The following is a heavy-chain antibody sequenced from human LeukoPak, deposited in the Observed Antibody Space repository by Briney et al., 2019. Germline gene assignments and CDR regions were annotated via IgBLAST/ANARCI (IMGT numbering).Heavy chain of an antibody. Sequence: GGSLRLSCAASGFTFSSYAMSWVRQAPGKGLEWVSAISGSGGSTYYADSVKGRFTISRDNSKNTLYLQMNSLRAEDTAVYYCAKDRSLYGEYDTDFDYWGKGTLVTVSS. CDR2: ISGSGGST. J-gene: IGHJ4*02. D-gene: IGHD4-17*01. V-gene: IGHV3-23*01. CDR1: GFTFSSYA. CDR3: AKDRSLYGEYDTDFDY.